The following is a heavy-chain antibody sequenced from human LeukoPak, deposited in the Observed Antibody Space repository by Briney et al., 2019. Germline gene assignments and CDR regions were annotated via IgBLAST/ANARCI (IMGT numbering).Heavy chain of an antibody. D-gene: IGHD3-16*01. CDR2: ISGSGGST. CDR1: GFIFSSYA. J-gene: IGHJ4*02. Sequence: PGGTLRLSCAASGFIFSSYAMSWVRQAPGKGLEWVSAISGSGGSTYYADSVKGRFTISRDNSKNTLYLQMNSLRAEDTAVYYCAVHVWGTLDYWGQGTLVTVSS. V-gene: IGHV3-23*01. CDR3: AVHVWGTLDY.